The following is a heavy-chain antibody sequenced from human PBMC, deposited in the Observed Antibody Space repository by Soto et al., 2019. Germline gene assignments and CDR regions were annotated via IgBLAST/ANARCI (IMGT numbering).Heavy chain of an antibody. CDR3: ATSFITTVGTTA. CDR2: ISSSSSTI. V-gene: IGHV3-48*01. Sequence: EVQLVESGGGLVQPGGSLRLSCEASGFTFSNYGINWVRQAPGKGLEWVSHISSSSSTIYYAESVKGRFSISRDNAKNSLYLQMSSLRGEDTAAYYCATSFITTVGTTAWGQGTQVTVSS. D-gene: IGHD1-1*01. J-gene: IGHJ4*02. CDR1: GFTFSNYG.